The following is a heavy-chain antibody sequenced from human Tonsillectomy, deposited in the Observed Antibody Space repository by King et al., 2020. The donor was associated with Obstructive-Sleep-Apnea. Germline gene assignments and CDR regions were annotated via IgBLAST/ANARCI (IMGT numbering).Heavy chain of an antibody. CDR2: IYYSGST. CDR3: AGAEATGYCSGGSCSYFVYFQH. V-gene: IGHV4-39*07. J-gene: IGHJ1*01. CDR1: GGSISSNTYS. D-gene: IGHD2-15*01. Sequence: QLQESGPGLVKPSETLSLICSVSGGSISSNTYSWGWIRQPPGKGLEGIGTIYYSGSTYYNPSLKSRVTISVDASKNPFSLKLNSVTAADTAVYYCAGAEATGYCSGGSCSYFVYFQHWGQGTLVTVSS.